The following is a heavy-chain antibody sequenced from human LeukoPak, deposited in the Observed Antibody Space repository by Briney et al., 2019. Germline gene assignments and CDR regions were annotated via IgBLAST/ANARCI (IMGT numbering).Heavy chain of an antibody. CDR3: ARAIRGVIGYYFYAMDV. CDR1: GGSISTYY. CDR2: IYYSGST. Sequence: PSETLSLTCTVSGGSISTYYWSWIRQPPGKRLESIGDIYYSGSTNYNPSLKSRVTISVDTSTNQFSLKLSSVTAADTAMYYCARAIRGVIGYYFYAMDVWGQGTTVTVSS. D-gene: IGHD3-10*01. V-gene: IGHV4-59*01. J-gene: IGHJ6*02.